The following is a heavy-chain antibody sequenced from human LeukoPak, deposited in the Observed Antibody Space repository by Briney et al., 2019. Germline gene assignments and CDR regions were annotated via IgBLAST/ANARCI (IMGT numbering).Heavy chain of an antibody. CDR1: GYTFTSYG. Sequence: GASVMVSCKTSGYTFTSYGISWVRQAPGQGLEWMGWISAYNGNTNYAQKVQGRVTMTTDTSTSTAYMELRSLRSDDTAVYYCARDPPTYYDFWSGRAALANYMDGWGKGTTVTVSS. D-gene: IGHD3-3*01. V-gene: IGHV1-18*01. CDR3: ARDPPTYYDFWSGRAALANYMDG. J-gene: IGHJ6*03. CDR2: ISAYNGNT.